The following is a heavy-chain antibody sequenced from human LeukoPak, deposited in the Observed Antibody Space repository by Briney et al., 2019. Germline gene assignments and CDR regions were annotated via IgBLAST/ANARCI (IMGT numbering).Heavy chain of an antibody. Sequence: SETLSLTCTVSGYSISSGYYWGWIRQPPGKGLEWIGSIYHSGSTYYNPSLKSRVTTSVDTSKNQFSLKLSSVTAADTAVYYCARRPYYYDSSGYRDYWGQGTLVTVSS. J-gene: IGHJ4*02. CDR3: ARRPYYYDSSGYRDY. CDR2: IYHSGST. D-gene: IGHD3-22*01. CDR1: GYSISSGYY. V-gene: IGHV4-38-2*02.